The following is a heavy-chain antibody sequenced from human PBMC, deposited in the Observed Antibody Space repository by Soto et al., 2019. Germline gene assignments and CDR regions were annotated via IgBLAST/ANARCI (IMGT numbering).Heavy chain of an antibody. D-gene: IGHD6-6*01. V-gene: IGHV3-11*01. J-gene: IGHJ4*02. CDR2: ITDSGRTI. CDR3: ARENPYRSASPFDY. CDR1: GFTFSDFY. Sequence: QVQLVESGGGLVKPGGSLRLSCAASGFTFSDFYMSWIRQAPGKGLEWVSYITDSGRTIYYADSVKGRFTISRDNAKNSLYLQMNSLRAEDTAVYYCARENPYRSASPFDYWGQGTLVTVSS.